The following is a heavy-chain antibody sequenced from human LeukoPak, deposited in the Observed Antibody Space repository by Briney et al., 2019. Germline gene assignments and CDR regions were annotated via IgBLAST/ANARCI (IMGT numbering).Heavy chain of an antibody. CDR2: ISSSSSTI. V-gene: IGHV3-48*01. CDR3: ARPRITMVRGVIRTLDY. D-gene: IGHD3-10*01. CDR1: GFTFSSYS. Sequence: GGSLRLSCAASGFTFSSYSMNWVRQAPGKGLEWVSYISSSSSTIYYADSVKGRFTISRDNAKNSLYLQMNSLRAEDTAVYYCARPRITMVRGVIRTLDYWGQGTLVTVSS. J-gene: IGHJ4*02.